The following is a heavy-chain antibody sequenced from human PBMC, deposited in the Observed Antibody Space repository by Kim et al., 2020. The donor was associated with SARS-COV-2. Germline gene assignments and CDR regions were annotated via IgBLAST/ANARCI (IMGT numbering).Heavy chain of an antibody. Sequence: GGSLRLSCAASGFTFSSYAMSWVRQAPGKGLEWVSAISGSGGSTYYADSVKGRFTISRDNSKNTLYLQMNSLRAEDTAVYYCAKEPSHPEWLFIGPVDYWGQGTLVTVSS. D-gene: IGHD3-3*01. J-gene: IGHJ4*02. CDR3: AKEPSHPEWLFIGPVDY. V-gene: IGHV3-23*01. CDR1: GFTFSSYA. CDR2: ISGSGGST.